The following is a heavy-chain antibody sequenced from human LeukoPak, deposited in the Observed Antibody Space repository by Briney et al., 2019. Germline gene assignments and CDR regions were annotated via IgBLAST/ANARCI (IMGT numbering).Heavy chain of an antibody. J-gene: IGHJ4*02. D-gene: IGHD2-2*01. V-gene: IGHV3-23*01. CDR1: GFTFSTYV. CDR2: ISGSGGNT. Sequence: PGGSLRLSCAASGFTFSTYVMSWVRQAPGKGLEWVPGISGSGGNTYYADSVKGRFTISRDNAKNKLYLQMNSLRAEDTAVYYRAKEAPHCSSTSCYVEFWGQGTLVTVSS. CDR3: AKEAPHCSSTSCYVEF.